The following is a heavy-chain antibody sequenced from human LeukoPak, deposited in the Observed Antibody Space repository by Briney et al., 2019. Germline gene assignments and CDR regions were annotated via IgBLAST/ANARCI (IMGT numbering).Heavy chain of an antibody. Sequence: GGSLRLSCAASGFTFSSYAMSWVRQAPGKGLEWVSAISGSGGSTYYADSVKGRFTISRDNSKNTLYLQMNSLRAEDTAVYYCASGRKAYYDFWSGQMTWFDPWGQGTLVTVSS. V-gene: IGHV3-23*01. J-gene: IGHJ5*02. CDR3: ASGRKAYYDFWSGQMTWFDP. D-gene: IGHD3-3*01. CDR1: GFTFSSYA. CDR2: ISGSGGST.